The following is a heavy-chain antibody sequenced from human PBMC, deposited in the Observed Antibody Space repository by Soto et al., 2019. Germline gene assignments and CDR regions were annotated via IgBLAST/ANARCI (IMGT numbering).Heavy chain of an antibody. CDR2: IYYSGST. J-gene: IGHJ4*02. V-gene: IGHV4-39*01. D-gene: IGHD3-9*01. Sequence: PSETLSLTCTVSGGSISSSSYYWGWIRQPPGKGLEWIGSIYYSGSTYYNPSLKSRVTISVDTSKNQFSLKLSSVTAADTAVYYCARAPGGYDILTGYYRDLDYWGQGTLVTVSS. CDR1: GGSISSSSYY. CDR3: ARAPGGYDILTGYYRDLDY.